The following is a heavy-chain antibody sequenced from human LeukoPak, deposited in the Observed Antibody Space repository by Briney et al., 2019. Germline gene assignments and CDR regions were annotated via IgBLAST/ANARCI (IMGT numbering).Heavy chain of an antibody. D-gene: IGHD3-16*01. J-gene: IGHJ4*02. CDR2: IRPDGSEK. CDR3: ARENYFSFEY. Sequence: GGSPRLSCAASGFSFSIYWMTWVRQAPGKGLEWVANIRPDGSEKYYADSVRGRCTISRDNTRNTLDLQMNSLRPEDTAVYYCARENYFSFEYWGQGALVTVSS. V-gene: IGHV3-7*03. CDR1: GFSFSIYW.